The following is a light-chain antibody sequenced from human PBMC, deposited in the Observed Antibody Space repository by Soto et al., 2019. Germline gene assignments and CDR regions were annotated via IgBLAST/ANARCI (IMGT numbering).Light chain of an antibody. CDR3: QQYGSSPWT. J-gene: IGKJ1*01. CDR2: GAS. V-gene: IGKV3D-15*02. CDR1: QSVSSN. Sequence: EIVMTQSPATLSVSPGERATLSCRASQSVSSNLAWYQQKPGQAPRLLIYGASTRATGIPARFSGSGSGTEFTLTISSLQSEDFAVYYCQQYGSSPWTFGQGTTVDIK.